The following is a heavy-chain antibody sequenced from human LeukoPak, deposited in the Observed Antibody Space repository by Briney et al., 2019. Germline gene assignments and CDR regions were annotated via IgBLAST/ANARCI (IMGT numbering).Heavy chain of an antibody. D-gene: IGHD3-16*01. CDR2: IYYSGST. CDR1: GGSINSYY. V-gene: IGHV4-59*01. J-gene: IGHJ4*02. CDR3: ARIDYATFDC. Sequence: PSETLSLTCTVSGGSINSYYWSWIRQPPGRGLEWIGDIYYSGSTIYNPSPKSRATISVDTSKNQFSLNLRSVTAADTAVYYCARIDYATFDCWGPGTLVTVSS.